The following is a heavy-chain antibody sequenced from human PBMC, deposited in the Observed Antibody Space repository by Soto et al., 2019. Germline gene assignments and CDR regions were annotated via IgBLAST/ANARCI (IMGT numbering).Heavy chain of an antibody. J-gene: IGHJ4*02. CDR3: VRIGAGGWDIPFDY. Sequence: EVQLVESGGGLVQPAGSLSLSCATSGFTFSAYEMTWVRQAPGKGLEWISYISDSGNIIYYADSVKGRSTISRDDAKNSLYLHMNRLRADDTALYYCVRIGAGGWDIPFDYWGQGTLVTVSS. CDR2: ISDSGNII. D-gene: IGHD6-19*01. CDR1: GFTFSAYE. V-gene: IGHV3-48*03.